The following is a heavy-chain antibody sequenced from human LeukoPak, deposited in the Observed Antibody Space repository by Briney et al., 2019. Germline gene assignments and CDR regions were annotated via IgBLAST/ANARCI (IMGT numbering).Heavy chain of an antibody. CDR1: GDSITNHY. D-gene: IGHD3-9*01. CDR3: ARTQMYFDILTGHHKYFDY. Sequence: MSSETLSLTCTVSGDSITNHYWNWIRQPPGKGLEWIGNLFHTGNTDYNPSLKSRVTISIQTSKNQFSLKLSSVTAADTAVYYCARTQMYFDILTGHHKYFDYWGQGILVTVSS. CDR2: LFHTGNT. J-gene: IGHJ4*02. V-gene: IGHV4-59*11.